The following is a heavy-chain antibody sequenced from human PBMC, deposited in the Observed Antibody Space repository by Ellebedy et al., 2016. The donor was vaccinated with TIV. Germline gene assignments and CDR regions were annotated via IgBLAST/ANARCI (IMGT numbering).Heavy chain of an antibody. J-gene: IGHJ4*02. Sequence: PGGSLRLSCAASGFTFSSYGMNWVRQAPGKELEWVSAVSGSDGNTYYADSVKGRFTISRDNSRNTLYLQMNSLRAEDTAVYYCAKRYSRSSGGRFFDYWGQGTLVTVSS. CDR2: VSGSDGNT. V-gene: IGHV3-23*01. CDR3: AKRYSRSSGGRFFDY. CDR1: GFTFSSYG. D-gene: IGHD6-6*01.